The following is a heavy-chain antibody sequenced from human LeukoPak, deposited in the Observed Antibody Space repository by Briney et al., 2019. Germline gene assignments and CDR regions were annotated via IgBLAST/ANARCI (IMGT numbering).Heavy chain of an antibody. V-gene: IGHV4-34*01. J-gene: IGHJ5*02. CDR1: GGSISSYY. D-gene: IGHD2-15*01. CDR3: ASSFDCSGGSCYGSWFDP. Sequence: SETLSLTCTVSGGSISSYYWSWIRQPPGKGLEWIGEINHSGSTNYNPSLKSRVTISVDTSKNQFSLKLSSVTAADTAVYYCASSFDCSGGSCYGSWFDPWGQGTLVTVSS. CDR2: INHSGST.